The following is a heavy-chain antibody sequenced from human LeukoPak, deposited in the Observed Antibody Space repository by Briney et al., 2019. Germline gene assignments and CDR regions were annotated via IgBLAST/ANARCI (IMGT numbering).Heavy chain of an antibody. CDR3: ARLSVVAALYAFDI. CDR2: INHSGST. CDR1: GGSFSGHY. J-gene: IGHJ3*02. D-gene: IGHD3-22*01. Sequence: SETLSLTCAVYGGSFSGHYWSWIRQPPGKGLEWIGEINHSGSTNYNPSLKSRVTISVDTSKNQFSLKLSSVTAADTAVYYCARLSVVAALYAFDIWGQGTMVTVSS. V-gene: IGHV4-34*01.